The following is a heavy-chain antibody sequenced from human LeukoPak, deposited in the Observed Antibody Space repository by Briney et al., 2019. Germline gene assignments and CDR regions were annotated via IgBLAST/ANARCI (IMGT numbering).Heavy chain of an antibody. D-gene: IGHD3-10*01. CDR3: ARALLWFGAAYYYYGMDV. J-gene: IGHJ6*02. CDR1: VFTFSSYG. V-gene: IGHV3-33*01. Sequence: GRPLRLSCAASVFTFSSYGMHWVREAPGKGLEGVAVIWYEGSNKYYAGSVKGRFTISRDNSKNTLYLQMNSLRAEDTAVYYCARALLWFGAAYYYYGMDVWGQGTTVTVSS. CDR2: IWYEGSNK.